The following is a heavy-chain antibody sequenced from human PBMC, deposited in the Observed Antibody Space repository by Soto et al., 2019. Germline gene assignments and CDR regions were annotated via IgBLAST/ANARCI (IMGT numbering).Heavy chain of an antibody. D-gene: IGHD3-3*01. CDR1: GYSFTRYW. V-gene: IGHV5-51*01. Sequence: ESLNISCYGSGYSFTRYWIGWVRQKPGKGLECMGVIYAGESDTRYTPSFQGKVNISADKAISTAYVQWSNLKASDTAIYYCSRLRRRSGGADXWGQGILVTVSX. J-gene: IGHJ4*02. CDR2: IYAGESDT. CDR3: SRLRRRSGGADX.